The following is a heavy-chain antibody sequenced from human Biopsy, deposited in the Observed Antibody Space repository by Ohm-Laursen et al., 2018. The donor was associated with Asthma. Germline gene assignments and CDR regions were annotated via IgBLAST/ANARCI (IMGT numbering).Heavy chain of an antibody. D-gene: IGHD1-1*01. CDR2: MSKDASTQ. J-gene: IGHJ3*02. CDR1: GFTFNSYG. CDR3: VRDGTDDAFDI. Sequence: SLRLSCTASGFTFNSYGMHWVRQAPGKGLEWVGVMSKDASTQDYADSVKGRFTMARDNSKNTLDLQMNSLREEDTAVYYCVRDGTDDAFDIWGQGTVASVSS. V-gene: IGHV3-30*03.